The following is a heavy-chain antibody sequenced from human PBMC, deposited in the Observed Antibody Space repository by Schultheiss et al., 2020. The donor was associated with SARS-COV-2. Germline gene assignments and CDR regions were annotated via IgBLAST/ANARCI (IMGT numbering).Heavy chain of an antibody. Sequence: GGSLRLSCAASGFTFRNYWMHLVRQIPGKGLVWVSRINSDGSDSSYADSVKGRFTVSRDNAGNTLYLQMNNLRGEETAMYDCARARAEQHLPFTWGPIPHPTTIFDYCGQGTVVTVAS. CDR2: INSDGSDS. V-gene: IGHV3-74*01. CDR3: ARARAEQHLPFTWGPIPHPTTIFDY. D-gene: IGHD6-13*01. J-gene: IGHJ4*02. CDR1: GFTFRNYW.